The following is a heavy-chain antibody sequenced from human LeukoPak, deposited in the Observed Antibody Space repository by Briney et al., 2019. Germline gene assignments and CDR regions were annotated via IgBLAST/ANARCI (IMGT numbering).Heavy chain of an antibody. D-gene: IGHD5-12*01. J-gene: IGHJ4*02. V-gene: IGHV3-48*03. CDR3: APTGDSGYEAN. CDR1: GFTLSSYE. Sequence: GGSLRLSCAASGFTLSSYEINWVRQAPGKGLEWVSYISSSGSTIYYADSVKGRFTISRDNAKNSLYLQMNSLRAEDTAVYYCAPTGDSGYEANWGQGTLVTVSS. CDR2: ISSSGSTI.